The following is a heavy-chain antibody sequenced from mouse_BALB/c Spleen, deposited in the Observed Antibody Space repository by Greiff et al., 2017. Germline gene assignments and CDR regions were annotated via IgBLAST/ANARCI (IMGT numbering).Heavy chain of an antibody. CDR1: GFAFSSYD. CDR3: ARLYYGYDGFAY. Sequence: EVMLVESGGGLVKPGGSLKLSCAASGFAFSSYDMSWVRQTPEKRLEWVAYISSGGGSTYYPDTVKGRFTISRDNAKNTLYLQMSSLKSEDTAMYYCARLYYGYDGFAYWGQGTLVTVSA. CDR2: ISSGGGST. J-gene: IGHJ3*01. V-gene: IGHV5-12-1*01. D-gene: IGHD2-2*01.